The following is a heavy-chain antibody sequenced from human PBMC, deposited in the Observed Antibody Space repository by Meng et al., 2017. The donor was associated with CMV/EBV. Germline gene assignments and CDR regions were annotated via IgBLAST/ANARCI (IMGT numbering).Heavy chain of an antibody. D-gene: IGHD2-15*01. J-gene: IGHJ4*02. V-gene: IGHV1-69*05. CDR2: IIPIFGTA. CDR3: ARDRGLYTVAATNLIHYFDY. CDR1: GGTFSSYA. Sequence: SVKVSCKASGGTFSSYAISWVRQAPGQGLEWMGGIIPIFGTANYAQKFQGRVTITTDESTSTAYMELSSLRSEDTAVYYCARDRGLYTVAATNLIHYFDYWGQGTPVTAPQ.